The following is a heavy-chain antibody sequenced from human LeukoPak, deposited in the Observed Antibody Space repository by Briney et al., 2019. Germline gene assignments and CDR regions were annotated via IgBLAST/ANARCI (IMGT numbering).Heavy chain of an antibody. CDR2: INSDGSTA. J-gene: IGHJ4*02. D-gene: IGHD2-21*01. Sequence: PGGSLRLSCAASAFSFSRYWMHWVRQGPGEGLVWVSRINSDGSTANYADSVKGRFTISRDNAKNTLYLQMNSLRGDDTAMYYCTRAGSYRHDYWGQGTLLTVSS. CDR3: TRAGSYRHDY. V-gene: IGHV3-74*01. CDR1: AFSFSRYW.